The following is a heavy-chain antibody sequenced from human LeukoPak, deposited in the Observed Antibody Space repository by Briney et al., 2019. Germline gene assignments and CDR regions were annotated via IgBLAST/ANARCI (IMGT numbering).Heavy chain of an antibody. D-gene: IGHD5-12*01. CDR3: ARDRPWIVATTCFDY. CDR1: GFTFSIYW. V-gene: IGHV3-48*01. CDR2: ISSSSSTI. J-gene: IGHJ4*02. Sequence: PGGSLRLSCAASGFTFSIYWMHWVRQAPGKGLEWVSYISSSSSTIYYADSVKSRFTISRVNAKNSLYLQMNSLRAEDTAVYYCARDRPWIVATTCFDYWGQGTLVTVSS.